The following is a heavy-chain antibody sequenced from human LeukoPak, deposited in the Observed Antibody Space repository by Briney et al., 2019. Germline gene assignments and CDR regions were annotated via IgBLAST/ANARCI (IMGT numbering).Heavy chain of an antibody. J-gene: IGHJ6*04. CDR3: VRWVRGVRAYYYGMDV. CDR1: GGSFSGYY. CDR2: INHSGST. Sequence: SETLSLTCAVYGGSFSGYYWSWIRQPPGKGLEWIGEINHSGSTNYNPSLKGRVTISVDTSKNQFSLKLSSVTAADTAVYYRVRWVRGVRAYYYGMDVWGKGTTVTVSS. V-gene: IGHV4-34*01. D-gene: IGHD3-10*01.